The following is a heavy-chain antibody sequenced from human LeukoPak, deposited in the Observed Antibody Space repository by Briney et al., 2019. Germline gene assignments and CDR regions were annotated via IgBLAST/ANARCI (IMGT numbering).Heavy chain of an antibody. J-gene: IGHJ4*02. CDR1: GFSSNSYW. Sequence: GGSLRLSCAASGFSSNSYWMSWVRQAPGKGLEWVANIKQDGSDKYYVDSVKGRFTISRDNAKNSLYLQMNSLRTEDTAVYYCARVGGSYYFDYWGQETLVTVSS. D-gene: IGHD3-10*01. V-gene: IGHV3-7*01. CDR3: ARVGGSYYFDY. CDR2: IKQDGSDK.